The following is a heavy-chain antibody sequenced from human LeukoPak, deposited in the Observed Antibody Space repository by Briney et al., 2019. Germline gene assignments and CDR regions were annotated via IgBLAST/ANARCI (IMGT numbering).Heavy chain of an antibody. CDR3: ARDTYRPQLIDS. CDR1: GFTFSLYA. D-gene: IGHD5-18*01. V-gene: IGHV3-21*01. J-gene: IGHJ4*02. Sequence: GGSLRLSCTASGFTFSLYAMNWVRQAPGKGLEWVSYINSESSDILYAGSVKGRFTISRDIAKNSLYLQMNSLGAEDTAVYYCARDTYRPQLIDSWGQGTLVTVSS. CDR2: INSESSDI.